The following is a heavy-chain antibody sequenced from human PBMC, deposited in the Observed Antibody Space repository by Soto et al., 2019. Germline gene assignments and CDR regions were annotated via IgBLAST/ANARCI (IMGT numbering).Heavy chain of an antibody. CDR1: GYSFTYRY. D-gene: IGHD2-8*01. CDR2: ITPFNGNT. J-gene: IGHJ4*02. CDR3: ASGMRFDY. Sequence: SVKVSCKASGYSFTYRYLHWVRQAPGQALEWMGWITPFNGNTNYAQKFQDRVTIPRDRCMSTAYMELSSLRSEDTAMYYCASGMRFDYWGQGTLVTVSS. V-gene: IGHV1-45*02.